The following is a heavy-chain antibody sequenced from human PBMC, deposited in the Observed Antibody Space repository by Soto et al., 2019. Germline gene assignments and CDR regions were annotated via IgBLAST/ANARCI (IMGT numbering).Heavy chain of an antibody. Sequence: EVQLLESGGGLEQPGGSLRLSCAASGFTFRDYAMSWVRQAPGKGLEWVTTITGSSSNFYYSDSVKGRFAISRDNSKNTLYLQMDSLTADDTAVYYCAKGGAVYGLLTHDYWGQGTLVTVSS. D-gene: IGHD3-9*01. CDR2: ITGSSSNF. J-gene: IGHJ4*02. V-gene: IGHV3-23*01. CDR3: AKGGAVYGLLTHDY. CDR1: GFTFRDYA.